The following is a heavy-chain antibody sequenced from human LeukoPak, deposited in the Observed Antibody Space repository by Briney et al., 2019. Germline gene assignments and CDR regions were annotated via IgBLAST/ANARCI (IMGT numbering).Heavy chain of an antibody. CDR3: AKDNGITMIFPFDY. J-gene: IGHJ4*02. CDR1: GGSFSGYY. CDR2: INHSGST. D-gene: IGHD3-22*01. V-gene: IGHV4-34*01. Sequence: SETLSLTCAVYGGSFSGYYWSWIRQPPGKGLEWIGEINHSGSTNYNPSLKSRVTISVDTSKNQFSLKLSSVTAEDTAVYYCAKDNGITMIFPFDYWGQGTLVTVSS.